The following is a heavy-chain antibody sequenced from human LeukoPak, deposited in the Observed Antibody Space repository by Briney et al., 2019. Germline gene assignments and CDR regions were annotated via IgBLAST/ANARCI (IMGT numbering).Heavy chain of an antibody. CDR2: ISGSGGST. D-gene: IGHD1-7*01. CDR3: AKRRGLELTYYYHMDV. Sequence: GGSLRLSCAASGFTFSSNVMSWVRQAPGKGLEWVSSISGSGGSTYYADSVKGRFTISRDNSKNTLYMQMNSLRAEDTAVYYCAKRRGLELTYYYHMDVWGKGTTVTVSS. J-gene: IGHJ6*03. CDR1: GFTFSSNV. V-gene: IGHV3-23*01.